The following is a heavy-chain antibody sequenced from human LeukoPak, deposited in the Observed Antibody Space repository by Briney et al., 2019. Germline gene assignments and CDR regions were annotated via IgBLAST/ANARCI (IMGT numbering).Heavy chain of an antibody. Sequence: PGVSLRLSCAASGFTFSSYSMNWVRQAPGKGLEWVSSISSSSSYIYYADSVKGRFTISRDNAKNSLYLQMNSLRAEDTAVYYCAKARSSGWASDYWGQGTLVTVSS. D-gene: IGHD6-19*01. J-gene: IGHJ4*02. CDR1: GFTFSSYS. CDR2: ISSSSSYI. CDR3: AKARSSGWASDY. V-gene: IGHV3-21*01.